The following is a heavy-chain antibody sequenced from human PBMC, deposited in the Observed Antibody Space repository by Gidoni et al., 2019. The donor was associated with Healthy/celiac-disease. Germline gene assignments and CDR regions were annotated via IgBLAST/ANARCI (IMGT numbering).Heavy chain of an antibody. CDR1: GFTVSSYW. D-gene: IGHD3-3*01. J-gene: IGHJ4*02. V-gene: IGHV3-7*01. CDR3: ARDGYYDFWSGYYTGKEAVRYFDY. Sequence: EVQLVESGGGLVQPGGALRLSCAASGFTVSSYWMSRFRQAPGKGLEWVANIKQDGSEKYYVDSVKGRFTISRDNAKNSLYLQLNSLRAEDTAVYYCARDGYYDFWSGYYTGKEAVRYFDYWGQGTLVTVSS. CDR2: IKQDGSEK.